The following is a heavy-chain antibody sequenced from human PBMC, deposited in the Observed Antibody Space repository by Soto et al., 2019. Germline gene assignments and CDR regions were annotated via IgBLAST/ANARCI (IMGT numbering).Heavy chain of an antibody. CDR1: GFTFSSNA. V-gene: IGHV3-23*01. J-gene: IGHJ4*02. CDR2: ISYSGVST. D-gene: IGHD5-12*01. CDR3: ATTRGYSDYDLDY. Sequence: PGGSLRLSCAASGFTFSSNAMTWVRQAPGKGLEWVSAISYSGVSTYYADCVKGRFTISRDSSGNTLSLQMNSLRVADTAVYYWATTRGYSDYDLDYWGQGTLVTVSS.